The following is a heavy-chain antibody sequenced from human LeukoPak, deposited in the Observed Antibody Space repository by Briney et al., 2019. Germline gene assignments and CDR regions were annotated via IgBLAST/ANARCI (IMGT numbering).Heavy chain of an antibody. Sequence: PSETLSLTCTVSGVSISSYYWSWIRQPPGKRLEWIGYIYYSGSTNYNPSLKSRVTTSVDTSKNQFSLKLSSVTAADTAVYYCARVSGGTYPDYWGQGTLVTVSP. D-gene: IGHD1-26*01. CDR2: IYYSGST. J-gene: IGHJ4*02. V-gene: IGHV4-59*01. CDR3: ARVSGGTYPDY. CDR1: GVSISSYY.